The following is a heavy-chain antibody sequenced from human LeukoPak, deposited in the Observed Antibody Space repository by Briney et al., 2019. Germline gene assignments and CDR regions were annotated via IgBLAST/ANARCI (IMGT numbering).Heavy chain of an antibody. V-gene: IGHV4-39*07. CDR2: IYYSGST. D-gene: IGHD3-10*01. CDR1: GGSISSSSYY. J-gene: IGHJ4*02. Sequence: SETLSLTCTVSGGSISSSSYYWGWIRQPPGKGLEWIGSIYYSGSTYYNPSLKSRVTISVDTSKNQFSLKLSSVTAADTAVYYCARAPYGSGTMYYFDFWGQGTLVAVSS. CDR3: ARAPYGSGTMYYFDF.